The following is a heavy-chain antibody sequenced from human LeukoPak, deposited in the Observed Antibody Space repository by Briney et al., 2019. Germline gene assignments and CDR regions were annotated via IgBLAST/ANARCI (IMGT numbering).Heavy chain of an antibody. CDR1: GYTFTSYY. D-gene: IGHD6-25*01. V-gene: IGHV1-46*01. J-gene: IGHJ4*02. Sequence: ASVKVSCKASGYTFTSYYMHWVRQAPGQGLEWMGIINPSGGSTSYAQKFQGRVTMTRDTSISTAYMELSRLRSDDTAVYYCARVCGYPYYFDYWGQGTLVTVSS. CDR2: INPSGGST. CDR3: ARVCGYPYYFDY.